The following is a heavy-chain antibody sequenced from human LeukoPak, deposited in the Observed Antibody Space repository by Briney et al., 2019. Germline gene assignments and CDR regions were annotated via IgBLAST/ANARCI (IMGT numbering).Heavy chain of an antibody. J-gene: IGHJ4*02. CDR2: IYYSGGT. D-gene: IGHD4-11*01. Sequence: PSETLSLTCTLSGGSISGYYWTWIRQPPGKGLEWIGNIYYSGGTNYNPSFKGQVTISVDMSKNQFSLKLSSMTAADTAVYYCARYRVTMGTFDYWGQGTLVTVSS. V-gene: IGHV4-59*12. CDR3: ARYRVTMGTFDY. CDR1: GGSISGYY.